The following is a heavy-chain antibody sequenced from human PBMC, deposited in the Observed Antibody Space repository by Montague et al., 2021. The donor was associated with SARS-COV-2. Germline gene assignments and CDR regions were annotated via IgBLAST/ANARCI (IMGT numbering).Heavy chain of an antibody. CDR2: INHSGST. J-gene: IGHJ4*02. V-gene: IGHV4-34*01. CDR1: GGSFSGYY. Sequence: SETLSLTCAVYGGSFSGYYWTWIRQPPGKGLEWIGEINHSGSTNYNPSLKSRVTISLDKSKNQVSLRLTSVTAADTAVYYCATVARGCSATSCYLSSWGPGTLVTVSS. CDR3: ATVARGCSATSCYLSS. D-gene: IGHD2-2*01.